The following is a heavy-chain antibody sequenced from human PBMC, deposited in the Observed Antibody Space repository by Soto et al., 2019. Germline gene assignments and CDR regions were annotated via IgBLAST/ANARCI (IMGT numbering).Heavy chain of an antibody. V-gene: IGHV3-23*01. D-gene: IGHD1-7*01. CDR3: AKEQTIDY. CDR1: GFTFSSYA. Sequence: EVQLLESGGGLVQPGGSLRLSCAASGFTFSSYAMSWVRQAPGKGLEWVSALSNGGGSKYYADSVKGRFTISRDNSKDTLYLKLDSVRAEDTAVYYCAKEQTIDYWGQGPLVTVSS. CDR2: LSNGGGSK. J-gene: IGHJ4*02.